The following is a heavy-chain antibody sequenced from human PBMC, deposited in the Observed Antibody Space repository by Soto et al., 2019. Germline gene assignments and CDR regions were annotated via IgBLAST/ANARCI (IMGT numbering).Heavy chain of an antibody. D-gene: IGHD3-10*01. J-gene: IGHJ4*02. Sequence: QVQLQESGPGLVKTSGTLSLTCAVSGGSISSSNWWSWVRQSPGKGLEWIGEIHHSGTTNYNSSLESRVTISVDKAKNQFSLELRSVTAADTAVYYCARGGSGPVDFWGQGTLFTVSS. CDR1: GGSISSSNW. CDR2: IHHSGTT. CDR3: ARGGSGPVDF. V-gene: IGHV4-4*02.